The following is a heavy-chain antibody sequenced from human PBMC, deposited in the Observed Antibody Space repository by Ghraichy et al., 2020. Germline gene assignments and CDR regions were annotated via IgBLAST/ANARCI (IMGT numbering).Heavy chain of an antibody. D-gene: IGHD1-26*01. Sequence: SETLSLTCTVSGDSVSSSSYYWGWIRQPPGQGQEWITSIYFTGTTYYNPSLKSLVTMSVDTSTNQFSLRLTSVTAADTAVYYCARGRPPRSGSYTDAFDIWGQGTMITVSS. V-gene: IGHV4-39*07. J-gene: IGHJ3*02. CDR3: ARGRPPRSGSYTDAFDI. CDR1: GDSVSSSSYY. CDR2: IYFTGTT.